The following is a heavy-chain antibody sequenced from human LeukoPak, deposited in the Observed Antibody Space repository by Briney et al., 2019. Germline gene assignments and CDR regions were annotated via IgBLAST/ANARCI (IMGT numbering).Heavy chain of an antibody. CDR3: AQRRVPGGY. CDR2: ISSSGGST. V-gene: IGHV3-23*01. J-gene: IGHJ4*02. CDR1: GFTFSSYA. Sequence: GGSRRLSCAASGFTFSSYAMSWVRQAPGKGLEWVSAISSSGGSTYYADSVKGRFTISRDNSKNTLYLQMNSLRAEDTAVYYCAQRRVPGGYWGQGTLVTVSS. D-gene: IGHD1-1*01.